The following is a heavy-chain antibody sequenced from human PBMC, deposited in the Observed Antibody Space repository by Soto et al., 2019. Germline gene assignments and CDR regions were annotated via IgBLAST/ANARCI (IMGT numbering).Heavy chain of an antibody. Sequence: QVQLQESGPGLVKPSETLSLTCSVSGGSIGSYYWSWIRQPPGKGLEWIGYSYYSGSTNYNHSLTSRVTISVDTSKNQFSLKLSSVTAADTAVYYCARGGWRQIDYWGQGTLVTVSS. V-gene: IGHV4-59*08. CDR1: GGSIGSYY. J-gene: IGHJ4*02. D-gene: IGHD3-3*01. CDR3: ARGGWRQIDY. CDR2: SYYSGST.